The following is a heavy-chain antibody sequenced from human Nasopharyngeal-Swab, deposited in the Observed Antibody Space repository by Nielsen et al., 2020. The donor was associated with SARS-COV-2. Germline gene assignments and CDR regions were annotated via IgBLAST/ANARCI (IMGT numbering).Heavy chain of an antibody. Sequence: WIRQPPGKGLEWIGEIYHSGSTNYNPSLKSRVTISVDKSKNQFSLKLSSVTAVDTAVYYCARAPRITIFGVVQAFDIWGQGTMVTVSS. D-gene: IGHD3-3*01. V-gene: IGHV4-4*02. J-gene: IGHJ3*02. CDR3: ARAPRITIFGVVQAFDI. CDR2: IYHSGST.